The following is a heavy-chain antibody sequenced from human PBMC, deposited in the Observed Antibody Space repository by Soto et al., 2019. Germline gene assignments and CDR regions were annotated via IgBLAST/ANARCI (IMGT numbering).Heavy chain of an antibody. CDR3: ARDSSPGGSTIREMAILDY. CDR1: GFTFSSYG. J-gene: IGHJ4*02. Sequence: QVQLVESGGGVVQPGRSLRLSCAASGFTFSSYGMHWVRQAPGKGLEWVAVIWYDGSNKYYADSVKGRFTISRDNSKNTLYLQMNSLRAEDTAVYYCARDSSPGGSTIREMAILDYWGQGTLVTVSS. CDR2: IWYDGSNK. V-gene: IGHV3-33*01. D-gene: IGHD5-12*01.